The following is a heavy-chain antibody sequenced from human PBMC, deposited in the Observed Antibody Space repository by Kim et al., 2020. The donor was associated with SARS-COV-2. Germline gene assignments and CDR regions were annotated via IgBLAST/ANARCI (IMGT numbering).Heavy chain of an antibody. CDR2: INHSGST. CDR3: ARGRVRCSSTSCYLARFDP. J-gene: IGHJ5*02. CDR1: GGSFSGYY. D-gene: IGHD2-2*01. Sequence: SETLSLTCAVYGGSFSGYYWSWIRQPPGKGLEWIGEINHSGSTNYNPSLKRRVTISVDTSKNQFSLKLSSVTAADTAVYYCARGRVRCSSTSCYLARFDPWGQGTLVTVSS. V-gene: IGHV4-34*01.